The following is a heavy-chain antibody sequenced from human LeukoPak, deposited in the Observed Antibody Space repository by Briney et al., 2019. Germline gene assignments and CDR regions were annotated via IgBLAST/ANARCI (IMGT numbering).Heavy chain of an antibody. D-gene: IGHD2-15*01. CDR1: GFTFSGYW. J-gene: IGHJ4*02. CDR3: ARTFAAAHIDY. CDR2: IKSDGSST. Sequence: GGSLRLSCAASGFTFSGYWMHWVRQAPGKGLVWVSRIKSDGSSTTYADSAKGRFTISRDNAKNTLYLEMNSLRAEDTAVYYCARTFAAAHIDYWGQGTLVTVSS. V-gene: IGHV3-74*01.